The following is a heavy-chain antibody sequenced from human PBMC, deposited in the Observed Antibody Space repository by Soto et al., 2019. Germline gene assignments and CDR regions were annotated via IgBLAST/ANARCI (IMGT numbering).Heavy chain of an antibody. CDR3: ARDVSIAAALYDY. Sequence: QVQLVQSGAEEKKPGASVKVSCKASGYTFTSYAMHWVRQAPGQRLEWMGWINAGNGNTKYSQKFQGRVTITRDTSASTAYMELSSLRSEDTAVYYCARDVSIAAALYDYWGQGTLVIVSS. CDR1: GYTFTSYA. V-gene: IGHV1-3*05. J-gene: IGHJ4*02. D-gene: IGHD6-13*01. CDR2: INAGNGNT.